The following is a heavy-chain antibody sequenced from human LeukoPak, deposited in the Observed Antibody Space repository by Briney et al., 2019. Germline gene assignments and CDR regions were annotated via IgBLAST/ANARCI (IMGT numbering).Heavy chain of an antibody. Sequence: PGGSLRLSCAASGFTFSSYSMNWVRQAPGKGLEWVSSISSSSYIYYADSVKGRFTISRDNAKNSLYLQMNSLRAEDTAVYYCASGFGGSGWYGNYNWFDPWGQGTLVTVSS. D-gene: IGHD6-19*01. CDR2: ISSSSYI. J-gene: IGHJ5*02. V-gene: IGHV3-21*01. CDR3: ASGFGGSGWYGNYNWFDP. CDR1: GFTFSSYS.